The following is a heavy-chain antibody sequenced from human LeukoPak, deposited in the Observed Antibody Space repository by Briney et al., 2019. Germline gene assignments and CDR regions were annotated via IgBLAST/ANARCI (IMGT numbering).Heavy chain of an antibody. Sequence: AASVKVSCKASGYTFSSYGISWVRQAPGEGLEWMGWISAYNGNTNYAQKLEGRVTMTTDTSTSTAYMELRSLRSDDTAVYYCARDIQRTSYYYYGMDVWGQGTTVTVSS. CDR3: ARDIQRTSYYYYGMDV. V-gene: IGHV1-18*01. CDR2: ISAYNGNT. J-gene: IGHJ6*02. D-gene: IGHD6-25*01. CDR1: GYTFSSYG.